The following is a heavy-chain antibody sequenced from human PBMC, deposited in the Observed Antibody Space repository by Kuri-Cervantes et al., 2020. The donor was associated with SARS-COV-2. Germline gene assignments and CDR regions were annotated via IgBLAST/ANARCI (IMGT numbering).Heavy chain of an antibody. CDR1: GFTFSSYS. CDR3: ARAFGYYYDSSGYPPDY. J-gene: IGHJ4*02. V-gene: IGHV3-21*01. D-gene: IGHD3-22*01. CDR2: ISSSSSYI. Sequence: GESLKISCAASGFTFSSYSMNWVRQAPGKGLEWVSSISSSSSYIYYADSVKGRCTISRDNAKNSLYLQMNSLRAEDTAVYYCARAFGYYYDSSGYPPDYWGQGTRVTGAS.